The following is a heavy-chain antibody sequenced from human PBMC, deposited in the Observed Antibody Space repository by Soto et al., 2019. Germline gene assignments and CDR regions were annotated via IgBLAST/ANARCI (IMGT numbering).Heavy chain of an antibody. CDR3: ARDLVNYDSSGYYRYYYGMDV. D-gene: IGHD3-22*01. CDR2: IYSGGST. V-gene: IGHV3-53*01. J-gene: IGHJ6*02. Sequence: LRLSCAASGFTVSSNYMSWVRQAPGKGLEWVSVIYSGGSTYYADSVKGRFTISRDNSKNTLYLQMNSLRAEDTAVYYCARDLVNYDSSGYYRYYYGMDVWGQGTTGTVS. CDR1: GFTVSSNY.